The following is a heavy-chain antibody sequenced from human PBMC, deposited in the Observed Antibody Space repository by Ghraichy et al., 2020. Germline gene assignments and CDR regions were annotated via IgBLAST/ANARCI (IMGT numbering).Heavy chain of an antibody. J-gene: IGHJ4*02. D-gene: IGHD2-15*01. CDR2: INSDGRDT. CDR1: GFTFNNYW. V-gene: IGHV3-74*01. Sequence: GGSRRLSCAASGFTFNNYWMHWVRQAPGKGLVWVSRINSDGRDTTYADSVKGRFTISRDNARNTLFLQMNSLRAEDTAVYYCAREYCSGRRCFFGTGGSHFDYWGQGTLVTVSS. CDR3: AREYCSGRRCFFGTGGSHFDY.